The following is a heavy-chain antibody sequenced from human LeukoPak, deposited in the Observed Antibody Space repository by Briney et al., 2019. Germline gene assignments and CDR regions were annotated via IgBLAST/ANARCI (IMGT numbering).Heavy chain of an antibody. D-gene: IGHD1-1*01. CDR2: INHRGST. J-gene: IGHJ4*02. V-gene: IGHV4-34*01. CDR1: GGSFSGYY. CDR3: ARNWKSLPNYYFDY. Sequence: SETLSLTCAVYGGSFSGYYWSWIRQPPGKGLEWIGEINHRGSTNYNPSLKSRVTISVDTSKNQFSLKLSSVTAADTAVYYCARNWKSLPNYYFDYWGQGTLVTVSS.